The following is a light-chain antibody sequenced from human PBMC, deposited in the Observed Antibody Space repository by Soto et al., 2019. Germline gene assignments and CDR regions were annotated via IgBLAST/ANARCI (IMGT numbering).Light chain of an antibody. CDR1: SSGVGSYNR. J-gene: IGLJ1*01. V-gene: IGLV2-18*02. CDR2: EVS. CDR3: SSYASSSTDV. Sequence: QSALTQPPSVCGSPGHSVTISCTGTSSGVGSYNRVSWYQQPPATAPKLMVYEVSNRPSGVHDRFSGAKAGNTASLTISGLQAEGVADYYCSSYASSSTDVFGTGTKLTDL.